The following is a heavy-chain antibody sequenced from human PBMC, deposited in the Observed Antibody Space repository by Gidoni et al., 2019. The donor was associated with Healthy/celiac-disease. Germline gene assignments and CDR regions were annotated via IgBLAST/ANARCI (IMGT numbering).Heavy chain of an antibody. CDR2: IYSGGST. J-gene: IGHJ6*02. V-gene: IGHV3-53*01. CDR3: AREGRGRGMDV. D-gene: IGHD3-10*01. Sequence: EVQLVESGGGLIYPGGSLRLSCAASGFTVSSNYMSLVRQAPGKGLEWVSVIYSGGSTYYADSVKGRFTISRDNSKNTLYLQMNSRRAEDTAVYYCAREGRGRGMDVWGQGTTVTVSS. CDR1: GFTVSSNY.